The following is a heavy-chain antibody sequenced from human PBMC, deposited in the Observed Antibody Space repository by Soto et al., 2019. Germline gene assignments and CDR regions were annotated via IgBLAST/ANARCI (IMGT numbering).Heavy chain of an antibody. CDR1: GYPFTSHA. J-gene: IGHJ5*02. CDR2: NNPANGNT. D-gene: IGHD1-7*01. Sequence: QVQLVQSGAEVKKAGASVKISCQASGYPFTSHAIYWVRQAPGQRPEWMGWNNPANGNTKYSPKFQGRVTITRDTSASTAYMELRTLTSEDTGLYSCAREGKPLFRELVGWFDPWGQGTLLTVSS. CDR3: AREGKPLFRELVGWFDP. V-gene: IGHV1-3*01.